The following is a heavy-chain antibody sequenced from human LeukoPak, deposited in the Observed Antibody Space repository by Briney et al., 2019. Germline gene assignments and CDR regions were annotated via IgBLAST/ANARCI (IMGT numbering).Heavy chain of an antibody. CDR2: MNPNSGNT. CDR1: GYTFTSYD. CDR3: ARGIWGFGDTNTFDP. J-gene: IGHJ5*02. V-gene: IGHV1-8*01. D-gene: IGHD3-10*01. Sequence: ASVKVSCKASGYTFTSYDINWVRQATGQGLEWMGWMNPNSGNTGYAQKLQGRVTMTRNTSISTAYMELSSLRSEDTAVYYCARGIWGFGDTNTFDPWGQGTLVTVSS.